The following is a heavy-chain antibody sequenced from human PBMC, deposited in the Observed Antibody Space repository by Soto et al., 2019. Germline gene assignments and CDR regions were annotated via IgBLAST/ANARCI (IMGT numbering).Heavy chain of an antibody. D-gene: IGHD3-22*01. CDR3: ARGGYYDSSGFPDY. J-gene: IGHJ4*02. CDR1: GGSISSGGYY. CDR2: IYYSGST. V-gene: IGHV4-31*03. Sequence: SETLSLTCTVSGGSISSGGYYWSWIRQHPGKGLEWIGYIYYSGSTYYNPSLKSRVTISVDTSKNQFSLKLSSVTAADTAVYYCARGGYYDSSGFPDYWGQGTLVTVSS.